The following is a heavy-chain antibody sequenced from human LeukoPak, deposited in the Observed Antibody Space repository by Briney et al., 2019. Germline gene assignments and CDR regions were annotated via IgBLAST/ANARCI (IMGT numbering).Heavy chain of an antibody. V-gene: IGHV4-34*01. CDR3: AREGKRVRGVIISWFDP. D-gene: IGHD3-10*01. CDR1: GGSFSGYH. Sequence: SETLSLTCAVYGGSFSGYHWSWIRQPPGKGLEWIGEINHSGSTNYNPSLKSRVTISVDTSKNQFSLKLSSVTAADTAVYYCAREGKRVRGVIISWFDPWGQGTLVTVSS. CDR2: INHSGST. J-gene: IGHJ5*02.